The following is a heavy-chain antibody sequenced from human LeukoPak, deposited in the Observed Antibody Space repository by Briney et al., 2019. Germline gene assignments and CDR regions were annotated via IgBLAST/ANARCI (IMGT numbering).Heavy chain of an antibody. V-gene: IGHV3-21*01. CDR3: AREMLMGWFDP. CDR2: ISSRSNYI. D-gene: IGHD2-8*01. J-gene: IGHJ5*02. Sequence: AGGSLRLSCAASGFTVSSNYMNWVRQAPGKGLEWVSSISSRSNYIYYADSLKGRFTISRDNAKNSLYLHMNSLRAEDTAVYYCAREMLMGWFDPWGQGTLVTVSS. CDR1: GFTVSSNY.